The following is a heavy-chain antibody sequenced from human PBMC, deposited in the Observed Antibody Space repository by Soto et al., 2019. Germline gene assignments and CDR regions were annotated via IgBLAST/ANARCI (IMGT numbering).Heavy chain of an antibody. CDR3: AKIPFKLASPVYFDY. CDR2: ISSSGSTI. J-gene: IGHJ4*02. D-gene: IGHD6-6*01. CDR1: GFTFSSYE. Sequence: GGSLRLSCAASGFTFSSYEMNWVRQAPGKGLEWVSYISSSGSTIYYADSVKGRFTISRDNAKNSLYLQMNSLRAEDTAVYYCAKIPFKLASPVYFDYWGQGTLVTVS. V-gene: IGHV3-48*03.